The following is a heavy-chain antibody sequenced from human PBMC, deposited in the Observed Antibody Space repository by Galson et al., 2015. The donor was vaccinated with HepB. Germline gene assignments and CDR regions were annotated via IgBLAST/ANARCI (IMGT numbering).Heavy chain of an antibody. D-gene: IGHD3/OR15-3a*01. CDR3: ASHGRDWSSIYWYLDV. Sequence: SLRLSCAASDFSFTSAWMNWVRQAPGKGLEWVGRIKSKLEGGTIEYTAPVKGRFVISRDDSKKVLYLQMNSLKMEDTGVYYCASHGRDWSSIYWYLDVWGRGTPVTVSS. CDR2: IKSKLEGGTI. CDR1: DFSFTSAW. J-gene: IGHJ2*01. V-gene: IGHV3-15*07.